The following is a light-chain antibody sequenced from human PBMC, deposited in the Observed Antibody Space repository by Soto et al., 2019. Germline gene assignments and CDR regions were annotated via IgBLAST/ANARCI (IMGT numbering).Light chain of an antibody. V-gene: IGKV3-20*01. CDR2: GAS. J-gene: IGKJ1*01. Sequence: EIVRTQSPGTLSLSPGERATLSWRASQSVSSSYLAWYQQKPGQAPRLVIYGASSRATGIPDRFSGSGSGTEFTLTISRLEPEDFEVYYCQQYGSSPRTFGQGTKVDIK. CDR1: QSVSSSY. CDR3: QQYGSSPRT.